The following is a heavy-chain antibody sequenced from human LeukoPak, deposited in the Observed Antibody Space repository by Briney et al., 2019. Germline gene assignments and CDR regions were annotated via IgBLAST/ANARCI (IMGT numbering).Heavy chain of an antibody. D-gene: IGHD6-19*01. V-gene: IGHV4-30-2*01. CDR1: GGSISSGGYY. CDR2: IYHSGST. CDR3: AREADFSGWHTPDAFDI. Sequence: PSETLSLTCTVSGGSISSGGYYWSWIRQPPGKGLEWIGYIYHSGSTYYNPSLKSRVTISVDTSKNQFSLKLSSVTAADTAVYYCAREADFSGWHTPDAFDIWGQGTMVTVSS. J-gene: IGHJ3*02.